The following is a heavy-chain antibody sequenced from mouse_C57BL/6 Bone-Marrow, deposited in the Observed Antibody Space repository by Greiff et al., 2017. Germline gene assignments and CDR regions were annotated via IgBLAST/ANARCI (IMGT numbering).Heavy chain of an antibody. Sequence: VQLQQSGPELVKPGASVKISCKASGYTFTDYYMNWVKQSHGKSLEWIGDINPNNGGTSYNQKFKGKATLTVDKSSSTAYMELRSLTSEDSAVYYCARGGNYYGSSDMDYWGQGTSVTVSS. D-gene: IGHD1-1*01. V-gene: IGHV1-26*01. CDR2: INPNNGGT. CDR3: ARGGNYYGSSDMDY. CDR1: GYTFTDYY. J-gene: IGHJ4*01.